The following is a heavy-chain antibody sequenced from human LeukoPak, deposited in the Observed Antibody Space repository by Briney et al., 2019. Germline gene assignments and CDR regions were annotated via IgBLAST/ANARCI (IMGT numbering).Heavy chain of an antibody. CDR2: IWYDGSNK. V-gene: IGHV3-33*01. J-gene: IGHJ6*03. CDR3: ARGAAYGYYYYYMDV. CDR1: GFTLSSYG. Sequence: GRSLRLSCAASGFTLSSYGMHWVRQAPGKGLEWVAVIWYDGSNKYYADSVKGRFTISRDNSKNTLYLQMNSLRAEDTAVYYCARGAAYGYYYYYMDVWGKGTTVTVSS. D-gene: IGHD4-17*01.